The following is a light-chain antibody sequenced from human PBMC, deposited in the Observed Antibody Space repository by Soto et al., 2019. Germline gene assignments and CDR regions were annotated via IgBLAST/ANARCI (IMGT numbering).Light chain of an antibody. V-gene: IGKV3-15*01. CDR1: QPVSSH. CDR3: QQYNRWPFP. CDR2: AAS. J-gene: IGKJ2*01. Sequence: EIVMPQSPGTLSVSPGEGATLSCRANQPVSSHLAWYQHKPGQAPRLLIHAASTRAPGVPVRFSGSGSGTEFTLTISSLQSEDFAVYYCQQYNRWPFPFGQGTKLEIK.